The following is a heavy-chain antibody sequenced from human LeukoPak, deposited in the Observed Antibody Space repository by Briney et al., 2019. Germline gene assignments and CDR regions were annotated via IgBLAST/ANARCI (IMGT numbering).Heavy chain of an antibody. CDR1: GFTFSAYS. V-gene: IGHV3-21*01. CDR3: ARDREMGTIRNGFDV. J-gene: IGHJ3*01. CDR2: ISTSSSYI. D-gene: IGHD5-24*01. Sequence: GGSPRLSCAASGFTFSAYSMNWVRQAPGKGLEWVPSISTSSSYIYYADSVKGRFTVSRDNAKNSLFLQMNSLRAEDTALYYCARDREMGTIRNGFDVWGQGTIVSVSS.